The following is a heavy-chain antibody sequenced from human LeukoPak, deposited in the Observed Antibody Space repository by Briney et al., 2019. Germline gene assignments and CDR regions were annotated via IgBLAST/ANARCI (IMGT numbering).Heavy chain of an antibody. CDR2: IYHSGST. CDR1: GYSISSGYY. Sequence: SETLSLTCTVSGYSISSGYYWGWIRQPPGKGLEWIGSIYHSGSTYYNPSLKSRVTISVDTSKNQFSLKLSSVTAADTAVYYCARDLRVVVTAIFDFWGQGTLVTVSS. D-gene: IGHD2-21*02. V-gene: IGHV4-38-2*02. CDR3: ARDLRVVVTAIFDF. J-gene: IGHJ4*02.